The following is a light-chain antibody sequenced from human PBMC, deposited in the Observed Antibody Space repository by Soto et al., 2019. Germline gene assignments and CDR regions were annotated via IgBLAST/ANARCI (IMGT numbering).Light chain of an antibody. V-gene: IGKV1-39*01. Sequence: DIQMTQSPSSLSASVGDRVTITCRASQSISSYLNWYQQKPGKAPKLLIYAASSLQSGVPSRFSGSGSGTEFTLTISSPQPDDFATYYCQQYNTFWTFGQGTKVDI. CDR3: QQYNTFWT. CDR2: AAS. J-gene: IGKJ1*01. CDR1: QSISSY.